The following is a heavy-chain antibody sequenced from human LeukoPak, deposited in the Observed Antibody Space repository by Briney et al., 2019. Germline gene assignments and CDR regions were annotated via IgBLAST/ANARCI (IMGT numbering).Heavy chain of an antibody. Sequence: SETLPLTCTVSGGSISSNNYYWGWIRQPPGKGLEWIGSIYYSGSTYYNPSLKSRVTISVDTSKNQFSLKLTSVTAADTAVYYCASVDRGWFAVGEYWGQGTLVTVSS. CDR3: ASVDRGWFAVGEY. D-gene: IGHD3-10*01. CDR1: GGSISSNNYY. CDR2: IYYSGST. J-gene: IGHJ4*02. V-gene: IGHV4-39*01.